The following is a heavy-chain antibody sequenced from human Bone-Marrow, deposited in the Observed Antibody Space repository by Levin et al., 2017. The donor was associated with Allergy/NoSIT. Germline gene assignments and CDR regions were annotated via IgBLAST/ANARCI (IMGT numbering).Heavy chain of an antibody. CDR2: ISYDGRT. J-gene: IGHJ5*02. CDR3: VREESSAAAS. D-gene: IGHD2-2*01. V-gene: IGHV4-39*01. CDR1: GASVSTNDYF. Sequence: SQTLSLTCSVSGASVSTNDYFWAWIRQPPGKGLEWIGSISYDGRTWFNPSLRSRITISRDTSKNQFSLQVTSVIAADTAVYYCVREESSAAASWGQGTPVTVSS.